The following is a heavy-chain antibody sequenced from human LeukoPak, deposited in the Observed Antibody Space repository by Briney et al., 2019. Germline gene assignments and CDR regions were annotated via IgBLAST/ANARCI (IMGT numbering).Heavy chain of an antibody. CDR2: IIPIFGTA. D-gene: IGHD5-24*01. CDR1: GGTFSSYA. Sequence: GASVKVSCKASGGTFSSYAISWVRQAPGQGLEWMGGIIPIFGTANYAQKFQGRVTITTDESTSTAYMELSSLRSEDTTVYYCARVSRDGYNYFDYWGQGTLVTVSS. CDR3: ARVSRDGYNYFDY. V-gene: IGHV1-69*05. J-gene: IGHJ4*02.